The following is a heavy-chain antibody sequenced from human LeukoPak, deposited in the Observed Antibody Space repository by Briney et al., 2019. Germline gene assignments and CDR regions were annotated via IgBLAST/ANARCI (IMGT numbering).Heavy chain of an antibody. D-gene: IGHD3-10*01. Sequence: SETLSLTCAVYGGSFSGYYWSWIRQPPGKGLEWIGEINHSGSTNYNPSLKSRVTISVDTSKNQFSLKLSSVTAADTAVYYCARGQFYGSGSYPTYYYYYYGMDVGGQGTTVTVSS. CDR1: GGSFSGYY. J-gene: IGHJ6*02. CDR2: INHSGST. CDR3: ARGQFYGSGSYPTYYYYYYGMDV. V-gene: IGHV4-34*01.